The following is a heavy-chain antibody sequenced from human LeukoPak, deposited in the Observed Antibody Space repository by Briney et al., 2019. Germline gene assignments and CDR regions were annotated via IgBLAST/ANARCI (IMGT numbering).Heavy chain of an antibody. J-gene: IGHJ4*02. V-gene: IGHV3-48*01. CDR1: GFTFSSYS. CDR2: ISSSSSTI. Sequence: GGSLRLSCAASGFTFSSYSMNWVRQAPGKGLEWVSYISSSSSTIYYADSVKGRFTISGHNAKNSLYLQMNSLRAEDTAVYYCARGGYYGLGYFDYWGQGTLVTVSS. CDR3: ARGGYYGLGYFDY. D-gene: IGHD3-10*01.